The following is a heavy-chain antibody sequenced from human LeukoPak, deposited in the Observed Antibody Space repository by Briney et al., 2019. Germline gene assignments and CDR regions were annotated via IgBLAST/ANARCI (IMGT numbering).Heavy chain of an antibody. J-gene: IGHJ4*02. CDR3: AKDMGKDSSGYLVY. D-gene: IGHD3-22*01. Sequence: GGSLRLSCAASGFTFDGYAMPWVRQAPGKGLGWVSGISWNSGSIGYADSVKGRFTISRDNAKNSLYLQMNSLRAEDTALYYCAKDMGKDSSGYLVYWGQGTLVTVSS. CDR2: ISWNSGSI. CDR1: GFTFDGYA. V-gene: IGHV3-9*01.